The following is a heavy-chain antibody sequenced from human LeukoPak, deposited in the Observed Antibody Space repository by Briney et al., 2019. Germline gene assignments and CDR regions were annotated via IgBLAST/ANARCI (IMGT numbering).Heavy chain of an antibody. J-gene: IGHJ4*02. V-gene: IGHV3-23*01. CDR1: GFTFSSYS. Sequence: GGSLRLSCAASGFTFSSYSMNWVRQAPGKGLGWVSAISGSGGSTYYADSVKGRFTISRDNSKNTLYLQMNSLRAEDTAVYYCAKETVSSTSCFYDYWGQGTLVTVSS. CDR3: AKETVSSTSCFYDY. D-gene: IGHD2-2*01. CDR2: ISGSGGST.